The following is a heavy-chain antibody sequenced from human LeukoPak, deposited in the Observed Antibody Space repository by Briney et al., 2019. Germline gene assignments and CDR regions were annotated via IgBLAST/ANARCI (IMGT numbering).Heavy chain of an antibody. CDR1: GFTFSSYW. Sequence: GGSLRLSCAASGFTFSSYWMSWVRQAPGKGLEWVANIKQDGSEKYYVDSVKGRFTTSRDNAKNSLYLQMNSLRAEDTAVYYCARDSWGNDGTYYYDSSGTFDYWGQGTLVTVSS. CDR3: ARDSWGNDGTYYYDSSGTFDY. V-gene: IGHV3-7*03. CDR2: IKQDGSEK. J-gene: IGHJ4*02. D-gene: IGHD3-22*01.